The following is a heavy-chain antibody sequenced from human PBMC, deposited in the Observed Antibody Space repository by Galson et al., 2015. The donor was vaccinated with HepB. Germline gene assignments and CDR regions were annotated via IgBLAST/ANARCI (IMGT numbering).Heavy chain of an antibody. Sequence: SLRLSCAASGFAFSTYVMHWVRQAPGKRLEWVASILRDGDKKYYGDSAKGRFTISRDNSKNTLYLQMDSLRAEDTAVFYCVREARKVAGQLAYFDYWGQGILVTVSS. CDR1: GFAFSTYV. V-gene: IGHV3-30*03. CDR2: ILRDGDKK. J-gene: IGHJ4*02. D-gene: IGHD1-14*01. CDR3: VREARKVAGQLAYFDY.